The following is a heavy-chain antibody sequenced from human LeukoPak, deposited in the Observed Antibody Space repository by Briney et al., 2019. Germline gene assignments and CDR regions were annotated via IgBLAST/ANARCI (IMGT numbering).Heavy chain of an antibody. D-gene: IGHD3-9*01. CDR3: ARGVNYDILTGYYNVADFDY. CDR1: GGSISSSSYY. CDR2: IYYSGST. J-gene: IGHJ4*02. Sequence: PSETLSLTCTVSGGSISSSSYYWGWIRQPPGKGLEWIESIYYSGSTYYNPSLKSRVTISVDTSKNQFSLKLSSVTAADTAVYYCARGVNYDILTGYYNVADFDYWGQGALVTVSS. V-gene: IGHV4-39*01.